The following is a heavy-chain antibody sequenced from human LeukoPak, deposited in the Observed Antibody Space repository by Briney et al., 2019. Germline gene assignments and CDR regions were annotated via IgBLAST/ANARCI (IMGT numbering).Heavy chain of an antibody. CDR2: ISSSSSYT. D-gene: IGHD3-16*02. CDR1: GFTFSDYY. V-gene: IGHV3-11*05. J-gene: IGHJ3*02. Sequence: EPGGSLRLSCAASGFTFSDYYMSWIRQAPGKGLEWVSYISSSSSYTNYADSVKGRFTISRDNAKNSLYLQMNSLRAEDTAVYYCARGRFYDYVWGSYRYSNAFDIWGQGTMVTVSS. CDR3: ARGRFYDYVWGSYRYSNAFDI.